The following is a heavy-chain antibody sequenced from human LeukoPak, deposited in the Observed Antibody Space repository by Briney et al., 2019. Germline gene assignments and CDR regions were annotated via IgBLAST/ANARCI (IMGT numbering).Heavy chain of an antibody. CDR2: INPNSVGT. J-gene: IGHJ4*02. CDR3: ARDSSGWYGRGYYFDY. D-gene: IGHD6-19*01. CDR1: GYTFTGYY. Sequence: ASVKVSCKASGYTFTGYYMHWVRQAPGQGLEWMGWINPNSVGTNYAQKFQGRVTMTRDTSISTAYMELSRLRSDDTAVYYCARDSSGWYGRGYYFDYWGQGTLVTVSS. V-gene: IGHV1-2*02.